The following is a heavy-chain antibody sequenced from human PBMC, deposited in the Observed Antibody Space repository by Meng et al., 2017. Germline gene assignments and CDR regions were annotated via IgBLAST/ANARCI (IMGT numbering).Heavy chain of an antibody. J-gene: IGHJ4*02. CDR1: GGSFSGYY. D-gene: IGHD4-11*01. V-gene: IGHV4-34*01. CDR3: AYATTVSN. CDR2: INHSGST. Sequence: QVKRPEWGAGPLKPSETLSLTCAVYGGSFSGYYWSWIRQPPGKGLEWIGEINHSGSTNYNPSLKSRVTISVDTSKNQFSLKLSSVTAADTAVYYCAYATTVSNWGQGTLVTVST.